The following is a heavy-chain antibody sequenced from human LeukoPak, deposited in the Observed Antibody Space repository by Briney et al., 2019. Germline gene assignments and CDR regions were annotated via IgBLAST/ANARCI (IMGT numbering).Heavy chain of an antibody. CDR1: SDSIYGSSHY. Sequence: SETLSLTCSVSSDSIYGSSHYWAWIRQPPGKGLEWFASIYYDGSAYYSPSLKSRVTISIDTSKNQFSLRLKSATAADTAVYYCARLELSYVDFWGQGTLVTVSS. J-gene: IGHJ4*02. D-gene: IGHD1-7*01. CDR2: IYYDGSA. CDR3: ARLELSYVDF. V-gene: IGHV4-39*01.